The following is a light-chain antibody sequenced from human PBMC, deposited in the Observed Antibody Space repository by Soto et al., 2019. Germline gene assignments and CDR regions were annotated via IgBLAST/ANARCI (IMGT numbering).Light chain of an antibody. CDR2: DVS. V-gene: IGLV2-14*01. J-gene: IGLJ2*01. CDR3: SSYTSRSTLI. CDR1: SSDVGGYNY. Sequence: QSVLTQPASVSGSPGQSITISCTGTSSDVGGYNYVSWYQQYPGKAPKFMIYDVSNRPSGVSNRFSGSKSGNTASLTISGLQAEDEADYYCSSYTSRSTLIFGGGTKVTVL.